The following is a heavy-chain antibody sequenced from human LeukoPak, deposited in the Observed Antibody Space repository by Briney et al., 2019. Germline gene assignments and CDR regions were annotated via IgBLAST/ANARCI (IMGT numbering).Heavy chain of an antibody. CDR2: IKQDGSEK. D-gene: IGHD3-16*01. Sequence: PGGSLRLSCAASGFTISGYCMTWVRQAPGKGLEWVANIKQDGSEKTYVDSVKGRFTISRDNAKNSIYLQMNSLRVEDTAIYYCARDGGTDWYDPWGQGTLVSVSS. CDR1: GFTISGYC. J-gene: IGHJ5*02. V-gene: IGHV3-7*01. CDR3: ARDGGTDWYDP.